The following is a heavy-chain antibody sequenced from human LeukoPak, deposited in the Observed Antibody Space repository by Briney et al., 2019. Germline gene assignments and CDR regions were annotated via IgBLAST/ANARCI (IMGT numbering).Heavy chain of an antibody. CDR1: GFTFSDYT. D-gene: IGHD2-2*01. CDR2: INSGNNYI. V-gene: IGHV3-21*01. Sequence: GGSLRLSCVASGFTFSDYTMHWVRQAPGKALEWVSSINSGNNYIYYADSVKGRFTISRDNSKNTLYLQMNSLRAEDTAVYYCARGRVVPARFPRRNWFDPWGQGTLVTVSS. J-gene: IGHJ5*02. CDR3: ARGRVVPARFPRRNWFDP.